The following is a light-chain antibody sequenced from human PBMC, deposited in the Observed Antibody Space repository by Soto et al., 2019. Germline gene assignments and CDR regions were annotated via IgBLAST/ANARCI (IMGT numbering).Light chain of an antibody. Sequence: QSALTQPASVSGSPGQSITISCTGTSSDVGGYNYVSWYQQHPGKAPKFMIYEVSNRPSGVSNRFSGSKSGNTASLTISGLQAEDEADYYCSSYTSSSTWVFGTGTKLTVL. CDR3: SSYTSSSTWV. CDR2: EVS. V-gene: IGLV2-14*01. CDR1: SSDVGGYNY. J-gene: IGLJ1*01.